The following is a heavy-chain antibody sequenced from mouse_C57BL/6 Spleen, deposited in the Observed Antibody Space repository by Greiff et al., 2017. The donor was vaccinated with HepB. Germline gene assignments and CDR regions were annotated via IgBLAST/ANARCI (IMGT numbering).Heavy chain of an antibody. V-gene: IGHV5-16*01. CDR1: GFTFSDYY. Sequence: DVKLVESEGGLVQPGSSMKLSCTASGFTFSDYYMAWVRQVPEKGLEWVANLNYDGSSTYYLASLKSRFIISRDNAKNILYLQMSSLKSEDTATYYCAREGYGNYPYWYFDVWGTGTTVTVSS. D-gene: IGHD2-1*01. J-gene: IGHJ1*03. CDR2: LNYDGSST. CDR3: AREGYGNYPYWYFDV.